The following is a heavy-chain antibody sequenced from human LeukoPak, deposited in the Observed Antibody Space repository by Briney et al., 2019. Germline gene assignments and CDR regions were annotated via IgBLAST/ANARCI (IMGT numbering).Heavy chain of an antibody. D-gene: IGHD3-10*01. CDR2: INPSGGST. V-gene: IGHV1-46*01. CDR3: ASLAPSYYYGSGSYYEAYYYGMDV. Sequence: ASVTVSCKASGYTFTSYYMHWVRQAPGQGLEWMGIINPSGGSTSYAQKFQGRVTMTRDTSTSTVYMELSSLRSEDTAVYYCASLAPSYYYGSGSYYEAYYYGMDVWGQGTAVTVSS. CDR1: GYTFTSYY. J-gene: IGHJ6*02.